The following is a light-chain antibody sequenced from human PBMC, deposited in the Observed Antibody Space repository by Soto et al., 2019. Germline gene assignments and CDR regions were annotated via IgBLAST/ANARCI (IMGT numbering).Light chain of an antibody. J-gene: IGKJ2*01. Sequence: DIQMTQSPSSLSASVGDRVTITCRASQSISSYLNWYQQKPGKAPKLLIYAASSLQSGVPSRLSGSGSGTGFTLTISSLQTEDFSTYYCQQSYSTPYSFGQWTKLEIK. CDR1: QSISSY. V-gene: IGKV1-39*01. CDR2: AAS. CDR3: QQSYSTPYS.